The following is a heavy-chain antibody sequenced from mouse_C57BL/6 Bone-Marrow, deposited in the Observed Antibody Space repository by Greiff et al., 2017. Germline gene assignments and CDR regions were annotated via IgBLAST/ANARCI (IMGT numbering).Heavy chain of an antibody. CDR3: ARHSYYYAMDY. V-gene: IGHV1-82*01. J-gene: IGHJ4*01. CDR1: GYAFSSSW. Sequence: VKLQQSGPELVKPGASVKISCKASGYAFSSSWMNWVKQRPGKGLEWIGRIYPGDGDTNYNGKFKGKATLTADKSSSTAYMQLSSLTSEDSAVYFCARHSYYYAMDYWGQGTSVTVSS. CDR2: IYPGDGDT.